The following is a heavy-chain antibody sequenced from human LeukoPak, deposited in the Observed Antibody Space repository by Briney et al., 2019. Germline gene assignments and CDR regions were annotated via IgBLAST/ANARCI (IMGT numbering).Heavy chain of an antibody. D-gene: IGHD2-15*01. CDR3: AKAGTQRCSGGSCYNDY. CDR2: IRYDGSNK. CDR1: GFTFSSYG. V-gene: IGHV3-30*02. Sequence: PGGSLRLSCAASGFTFSSYGMHWVRQAPGKGLEWVAFIRYDGSNKYYADSVKGRFTISRDNSKNTLYLQMNSLRAEDTAVYYCAKAGTQRCSGGSCYNDYWGQGTLVTVSS. J-gene: IGHJ4*02.